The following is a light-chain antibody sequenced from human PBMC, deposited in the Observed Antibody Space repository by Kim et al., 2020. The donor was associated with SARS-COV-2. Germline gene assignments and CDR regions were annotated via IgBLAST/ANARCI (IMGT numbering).Light chain of an antibody. Sequence: NFMLTQPHSVSESPGKTVTISCTRSSGSIASNYVQWYQQRPGSAPTTVIYEDNQRPSGVPDRFSGSIDSSSNSASLTISGLKTEDEADYYCQSYDSSVISVVFGGGTQLTVL. CDR2: EDN. CDR3: QSYDSSVISVV. V-gene: IGLV6-57*04. J-gene: IGLJ2*01. CDR1: SGSIASNY.